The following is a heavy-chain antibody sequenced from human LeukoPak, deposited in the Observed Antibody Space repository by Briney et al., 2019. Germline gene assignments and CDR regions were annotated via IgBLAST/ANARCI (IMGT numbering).Heavy chain of an antibody. D-gene: IGHD2-15*01. CDR1: GFTFSSYW. CDR2: IKQDGSEK. CDR3: ARQSLVVVAATGARGYYGMDV. J-gene: IGHJ6*02. Sequence: GGSLRLSCAASGFTFSSYWMSWVRQAPGKGLEWVANIKQDGSEKYYVDSVKGRFTISRDNAKNSLYLQMNSLRAEDTAVYYCARQSLVVVAATGARGYYGMDVWGQGTTVTVSS. V-gene: IGHV3-7*05.